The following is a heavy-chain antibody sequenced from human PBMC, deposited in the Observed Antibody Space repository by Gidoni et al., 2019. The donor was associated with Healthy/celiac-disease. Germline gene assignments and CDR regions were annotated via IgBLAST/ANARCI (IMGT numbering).Heavy chain of an antibody. D-gene: IGHD3-10*01. J-gene: IGHJ6*02. CDR1: RGSISSHH. CDR3: AREGGITMVRGVISYYYYGMDV. Sequence: QVQLQESGPGLGKPSETPSLTCTASRGSISSHHWSWIRQPPGKGLEWIGYIYYSGSTNYNPSLKSRVTISVDTSKNQFSLKLSSVTAADAAVYYCAREGGITMVRGVISYYYYGMDVWGQGTTVTVSS. CDR2: IYYSGST. V-gene: IGHV4-59*11.